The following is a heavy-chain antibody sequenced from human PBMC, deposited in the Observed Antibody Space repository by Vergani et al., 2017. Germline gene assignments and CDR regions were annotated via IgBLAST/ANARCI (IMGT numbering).Heavy chain of an antibody. V-gene: IGHV3-49*03. Sequence: EVQLVESGGGLVQPGRSLRLSCTASGFTFGDYAMSWFRQAPGKGLECVGFVRSKAYGGTTEYAASVKGRFTISRDDSKSIAYLQMNSLKTEDTAVYYCTRGPDYGDYDMDYWGQGTLVTVSS. CDR1: GFTFGDYA. D-gene: IGHD4-17*01. CDR3: TRGPDYGDYDMDY. CDR2: VRSKAYGGTT. J-gene: IGHJ4*02.